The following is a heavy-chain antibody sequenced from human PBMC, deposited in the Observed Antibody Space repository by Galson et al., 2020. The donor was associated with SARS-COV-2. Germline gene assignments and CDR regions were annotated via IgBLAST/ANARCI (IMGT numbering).Heavy chain of an antibody. CDR3: ARHLLWCGEVSLDAFDS. CDR2: IYYSGST. V-gene: IGHV4-39*01. CDR1: GGSISSSSYY. J-gene: IGHJ3*02. Sequence: SETLSLTCTVSGGSISSSSYYWGWIRQPPGKGLEWIGSIYYSGSTYYNPSLKSRVTISVDTSKNQFSLKLSSVTAADTAVYYCARHLLWCGEVSLDAFDSWGQGTMVTVAA. D-gene: IGHD3-10*01.